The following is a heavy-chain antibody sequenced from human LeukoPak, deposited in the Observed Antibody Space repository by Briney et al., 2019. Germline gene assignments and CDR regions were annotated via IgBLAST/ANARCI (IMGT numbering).Heavy chain of an antibody. J-gene: IGHJ6*02. D-gene: IGHD4-4*01. CDR1: GGSFSGYY. V-gene: IGHV4-34*01. CDR3: ARGSGTVTTKFLGRYYYYYGMDV. CDR2: INQSGST. Sequence: SETLSLTCAVYGGSFSGYYWSWSRQPPGKGLEWIGEINQSGSTNYNPSLKSRVTISVDTSKNQFSLKLSSVTAADTAVYYCARGSGTVTTKFLGRYYYYYGMDVWGQGTTVTVSS.